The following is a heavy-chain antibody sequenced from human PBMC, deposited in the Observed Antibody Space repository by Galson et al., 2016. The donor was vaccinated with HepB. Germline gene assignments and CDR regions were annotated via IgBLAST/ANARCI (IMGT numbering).Heavy chain of an antibody. Sequence: SLRLSCAASGFTFSGSAIHWVRQAPGKGLEWMAYIMGDGNGIYYVDSVKGRFTISRDNAKNSLYLQMNSLRAEDTAVYYCAALDTATFRDGGGYWGQGTLVTVSS. CDR2: IMGDGNGI. J-gene: IGHJ4*02. D-gene: IGHD3-16*01. CDR3: AALDTATFRDGGGY. V-gene: IGHV3-7*02. CDR1: GFTFSGSA.